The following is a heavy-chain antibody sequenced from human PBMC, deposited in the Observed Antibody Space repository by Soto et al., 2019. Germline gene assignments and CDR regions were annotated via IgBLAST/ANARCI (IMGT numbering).Heavy chain of an antibody. Sequence: GESLKISCQGSGYTFTNYWIGWVRQMPGKGLEWMGVIHPGDSDTKYSPSFQGQVTFSADKSINTAYLQWTSLKASDTAMYFCGRLTGLPHYYSTDVWGQGTTVTVSS. CDR1: GYTFTNYW. D-gene: IGHD3-9*01. V-gene: IGHV5-51*01. CDR3: GRLTGLPHYYSTDV. J-gene: IGHJ6*02. CDR2: IHPGDSDT.